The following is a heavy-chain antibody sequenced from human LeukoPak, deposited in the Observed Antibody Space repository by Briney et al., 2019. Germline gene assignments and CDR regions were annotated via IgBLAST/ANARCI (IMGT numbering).Heavy chain of an antibody. D-gene: IGHD2-15*01. CDR3: AKDLFIVAGAFDI. CDR2: IYHSGST. V-gene: IGHV4-38-2*02. Sequence: SETLSLTCTVSGYSISSGYYWGWIRQPPGKGLEWIGSIYHSGSTYYNPSLKSRVTISVDTSKNQFSLKLSSVTAADTAVYYCAKDLFIVAGAFDIWGQETMVTVSS. J-gene: IGHJ3*02. CDR1: GYSISSGYY.